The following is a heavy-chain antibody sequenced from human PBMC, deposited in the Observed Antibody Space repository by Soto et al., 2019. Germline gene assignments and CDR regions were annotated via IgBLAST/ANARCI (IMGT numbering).Heavy chain of an antibody. J-gene: IGHJ5*02. Sequence: QVQLQESGPGLVQPSGTLSLTCAVSGDSINNSHWWSWVRQTPGKGLEWIGETYHSGTTNYNPSLKPRVSISIDKSKHQFSLKMTSVTAADTAVYYCAREVNSSPARGPNWFDPWGQGTLVTVSS. CDR1: GDSINNSHW. CDR2: TYHSGTT. V-gene: IGHV4-4*02. D-gene: IGHD6-13*01. CDR3: AREVNSSPARGPNWFDP.